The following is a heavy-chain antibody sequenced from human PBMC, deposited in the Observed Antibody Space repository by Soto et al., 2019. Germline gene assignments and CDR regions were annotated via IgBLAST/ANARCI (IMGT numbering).Heavy chain of an antibody. Sequence: GASVKVSCKASGYTFTSYYMHWVRQAPGQGLEWMGIINPSGGSTSYAQKFQGRVTMTRDTSTSTVYMELSSLRSEDTAVYYCAREDYSGSSRSDAFDIWGQGTMVTVS. D-gene: IGHD1-26*01. CDR1: GYTFTSYY. CDR3: AREDYSGSSRSDAFDI. V-gene: IGHV1-46*01. CDR2: INPSGGST. J-gene: IGHJ3*02.